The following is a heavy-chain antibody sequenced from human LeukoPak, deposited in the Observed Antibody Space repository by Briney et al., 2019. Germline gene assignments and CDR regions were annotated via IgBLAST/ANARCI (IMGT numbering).Heavy chain of an antibody. CDR1: GGSFSGYY. Sequence: PSETLSLTCAVYGGSFSGYYWSWIRQPPGKGLEWIGEINHSGSTNYNPSLKSRVTISVDKSKNQFSLKLSSVTAADTAVYYCARDFEGISGLFDYWGQGTLVTVSS. V-gene: IGHV4-34*01. CDR3: ARDFEGISGLFDY. J-gene: IGHJ4*02. D-gene: IGHD2-15*01. CDR2: INHSGST.